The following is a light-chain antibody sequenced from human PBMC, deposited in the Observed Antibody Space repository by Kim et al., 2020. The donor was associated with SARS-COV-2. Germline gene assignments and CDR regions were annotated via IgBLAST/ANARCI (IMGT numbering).Light chain of an antibody. Sequence: QSALPQPASVSGSPGQSIAISCTGTSSDVGGYSYVSWYQQHPGKAPKLMIYDVSNRPSGVSNRFSGSKSGNTASLTISGLQAEDEADYYCSSYTSSSTLGVFGTGTKVTVL. CDR2: DVS. V-gene: IGLV2-14*03. CDR1: SSDVGGYSY. J-gene: IGLJ1*01. CDR3: SSYTSSSTLGV.